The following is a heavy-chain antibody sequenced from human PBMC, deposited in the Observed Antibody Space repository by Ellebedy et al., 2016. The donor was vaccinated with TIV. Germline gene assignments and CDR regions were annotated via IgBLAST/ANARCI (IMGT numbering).Heavy chain of an antibody. CDR1: GYTFTSYD. CDR3: ARVGCSTSCYPDY. J-gene: IGHJ4*02. CDR2: MNPNSGNT. Sequence: ASVKVSXXASGYTFTSYDINWVRQATGQGLEWMGWMNPNSGNTGYAQKFQGRVTMTTDTSTSTAYMELRSLRSDDTAVYYCARVGCSTSCYPDYWGQGTLVTVSS. D-gene: IGHD2-2*01. V-gene: IGHV1-8*01.